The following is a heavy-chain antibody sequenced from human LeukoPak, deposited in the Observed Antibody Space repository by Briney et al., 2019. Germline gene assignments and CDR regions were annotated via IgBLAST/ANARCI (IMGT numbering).Heavy chain of an antibody. J-gene: IGHJ4*02. Sequence: SETLSLTCTVSGGSIGSGAYYWSWIRQHPGKGLEWIGYIYYSGSTYYNPSLKSRVTISVDTSKNQFSLKLSSVTAADTAVYYCGSLVTPGLYFDDWGQGTLVTVSS. V-gene: IGHV4-31*03. CDR1: GGSIGSGAYY. CDR2: IYYSGST. D-gene: IGHD4-23*01. CDR3: GSLVTPGLYFDD.